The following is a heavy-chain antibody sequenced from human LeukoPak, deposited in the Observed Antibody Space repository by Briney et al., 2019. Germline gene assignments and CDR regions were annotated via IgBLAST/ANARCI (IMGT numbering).Heavy chain of an antibody. V-gene: IGHV3-30-3*01. J-gene: IGHJ4*02. CDR2: ISYDGSNK. Sequence: PGRSLRLSCAASGFTFSSYAMPWVRQAPGKGLAWVAVISYDGSNKYYADSVKDRFTISRDNSKNTLYLQMNSLRAEDTAVYYCARAMGASGFYSFDYWGQGTLVTVSS. D-gene: IGHD1-26*01. CDR3: ARAMGASGFYSFDY. CDR1: GFTFSSYA.